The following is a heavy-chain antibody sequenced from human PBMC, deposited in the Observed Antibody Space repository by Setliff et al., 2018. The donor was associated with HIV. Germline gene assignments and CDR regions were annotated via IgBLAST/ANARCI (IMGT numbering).Heavy chain of an antibody. CDR1: RDTFSDYG. CDR3: AGPRGDEAFDI. Sequence: SVKVSCKSSRDTFSDYGLSWVRQAPGQGLEWIGQIISILEITDYAQKLQDRVTITADGPTNTFYMELSGLRSDDTAVYYCAGPRGDEAFDIWGQGTMVTVSS. V-gene: IGHV1-69*10. D-gene: IGHD3-10*01. J-gene: IGHJ3*02. CDR2: IISILEIT.